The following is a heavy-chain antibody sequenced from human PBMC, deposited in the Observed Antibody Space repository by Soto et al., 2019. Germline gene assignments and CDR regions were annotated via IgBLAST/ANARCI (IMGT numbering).Heavy chain of an antibody. CDR2: IYYSGST. Sequence: PSETLSLTCTVSGDSISNYYWNWIRQPPGKGLEWIGHIYYSGSTNYNPSLKSRVSISVDKSKNQFSLKLSSVTAAYTAVYYCARAGDSSGYCDYWGQGTLVTVSS. V-gene: IGHV4-59*12. J-gene: IGHJ4*02. D-gene: IGHD3-22*01. CDR1: GDSISNYY. CDR3: ARAGDSSGYCDY.